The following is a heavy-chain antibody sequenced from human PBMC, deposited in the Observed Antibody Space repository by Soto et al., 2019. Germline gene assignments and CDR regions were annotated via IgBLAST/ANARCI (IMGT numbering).Heavy chain of an antibody. CDR2: IYYSGST. CDR3: ARLVSSAQQLVDWFDP. Sequence: SETLFLTCTVSGGSISSSSYYWGWIRQPPGKGLEWIGSIYYSGSTYYNPSLKSRVTISVDTSKNQFSLKLSSVTAAVTAVYYCARLVSSAQQLVDWFDPWRQGTLVTVCS. CDR1: GGSISSSSYY. J-gene: IGHJ5*02. D-gene: IGHD6-13*01. V-gene: IGHV4-39*01.